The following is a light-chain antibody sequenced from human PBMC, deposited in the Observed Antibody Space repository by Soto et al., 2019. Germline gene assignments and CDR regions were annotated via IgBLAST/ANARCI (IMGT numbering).Light chain of an antibody. CDR1: QDILSW. CDR3: QQASTFPIT. V-gene: IGKV1-12*01. CDR2: ASS. Sequence: DIQMTQSPFSVSASVGDTVTITCRASQDILSWLAWYQQKPGEAPRLLIYASSNLQSGVPSRFSGSRSGTDFTLPISSLQPEDFATYYCQQASTFPITFGPGTRLDIK. J-gene: IGKJ3*01.